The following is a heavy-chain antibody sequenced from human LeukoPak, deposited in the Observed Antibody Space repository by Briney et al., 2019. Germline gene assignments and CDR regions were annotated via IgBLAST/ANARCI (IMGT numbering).Heavy chain of an antibody. CDR2: ISGSGGST. J-gene: IGHJ6*02. CDR1: GFTFSSYA. D-gene: IGHD6-19*01. V-gene: IGHV3-23*01. CDR3: AKVEHPYSSGWYIGEYYYYGMDV. Sequence: GGSLRLSCAASGFTFSSYAMSWVRQAPGKGLEWVSAISGSGGSTYYADSVKGRFTISRGNSKNTLYLQMNSLRAEDTAVYYCAKVEHPYSSGWYIGEYYYYGMDVWGQGTTVTVSS.